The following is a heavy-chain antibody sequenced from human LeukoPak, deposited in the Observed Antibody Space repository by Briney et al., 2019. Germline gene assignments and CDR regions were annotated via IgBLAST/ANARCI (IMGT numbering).Heavy chain of an antibody. Sequence: PSETLSLTCTVSGGSISSYYWSWIRQPAGKGLEWIGRIYTSGSTNYNPSLKSRVTMSVDTSKTQISLKLSSVPAADTAGYYCASAWPLKPDAFDIWGQGTMVTVSS. CDR1: GGSISSYY. CDR3: ASAWPLKPDAFDI. CDR2: IYTSGST. J-gene: IGHJ3*02. V-gene: IGHV4-4*07. D-gene: IGHD4/OR15-4a*01.